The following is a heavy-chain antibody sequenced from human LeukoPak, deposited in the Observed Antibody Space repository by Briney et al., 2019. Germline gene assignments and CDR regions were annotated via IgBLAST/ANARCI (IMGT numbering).Heavy chain of an antibody. V-gene: IGHV1-18*01. J-gene: IGHJ4*02. D-gene: IGHD2-2*01. CDR3: ARDGTSTDDH. Sequence: ASVKVSCKTSGYTFSNFGINWVRQAPGQGLEWMGWISGNNDNPNYGQKFQGRFTGTTDSSTSTAYMELRNLTFDDTAVYYCARDGTSTDDHWGQGTLVTVSS. CDR2: ISGNNDNP. CDR1: GYTFSNFG.